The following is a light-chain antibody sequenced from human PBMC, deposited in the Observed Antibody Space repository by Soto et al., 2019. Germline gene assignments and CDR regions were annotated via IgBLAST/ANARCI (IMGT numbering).Light chain of an antibody. Sequence: EIVLTQSPGTLSLSPGERATHSCRASQSVTSNYLAWYQQKPSQDPRLLIFGASNRATGIPDRFSGSGSGTDFTLTITRLEPEDFAVYYCQQYGSSPPYPFGRGTRLEIK. CDR1: QSVTSNY. J-gene: IGKJ5*01. V-gene: IGKV3-20*01. CDR3: QQYGSSPPYP. CDR2: GAS.